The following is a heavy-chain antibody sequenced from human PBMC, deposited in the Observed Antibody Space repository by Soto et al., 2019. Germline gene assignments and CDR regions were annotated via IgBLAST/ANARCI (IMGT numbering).Heavy chain of an antibody. J-gene: IGHJ6*02. V-gene: IGHV1-2*04. CDR3: AREVRTTVVTMCYYYGMDV. Sequence: ASVKVSCKASGYTFTGYYMHWVRQAPGQGLEWMGWINPNSGGTNYAQKFQGWVTMTRDTSISTAYMELSRLRSDDTAVYYCAREVRTTVVTMCYYYGMDVWGQGTTVTVSS. CDR2: INPNSGGT. CDR1: GYTFTGYY. D-gene: IGHD4-17*01.